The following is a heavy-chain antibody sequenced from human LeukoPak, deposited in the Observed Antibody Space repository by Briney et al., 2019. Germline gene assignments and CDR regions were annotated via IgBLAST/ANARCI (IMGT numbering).Heavy chain of an antibody. D-gene: IGHD3-10*01. Sequence: SETLSLTCAVYGGSFSGYHWSWIRQPPGKGLEWIGEINHSGSTNYNPSLKSRVTISVDTSKNQFSLKLSSVTAADTAVYYCARGNLLWFGELSNWFDPWGQGTLVTVSS. V-gene: IGHV4-34*01. J-gene: IGHJ5*02. CDR3: ARGNLLWFGELSNWFDP. CDR2: INHSGST. CDR1: GGSFSGYH.